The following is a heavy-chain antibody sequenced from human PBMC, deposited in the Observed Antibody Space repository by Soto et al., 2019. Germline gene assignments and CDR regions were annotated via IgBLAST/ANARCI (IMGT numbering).Heavy chain of an antibody. Sequence: SETLSLTCTVSGGSINSYFWSWIRQSPGKGLEWIGHIYYSGSTSYSPSLKSRVSISVDTSKNQFSLEVHSVTAADTAVYYCARAGTNMVQFDYWGQGTMVTVSS. CDR3: ARAGTNMVQFDY. CDR2: IYYSGST. J-gene: IGHJ4*02. CDR1: GGSINSYF. V-gene: IGHV4-59*01. D-gene: IGHD3-10*01.